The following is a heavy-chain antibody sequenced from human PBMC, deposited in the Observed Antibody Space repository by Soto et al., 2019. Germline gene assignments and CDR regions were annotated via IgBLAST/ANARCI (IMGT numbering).Heavy chain of an antibody. D-gene: IGHD3-16*01. CDR2: ISHSGST. Sequence: PSETLSLTCAVYGGSFSGYYWSWIRQPPGKGLEWIGEISHSGSTNYNPSLKSRVTISVDTSKNQFSLKLSSVTAADTAVYYCARGVSSGDHYVLDYWGQGTLVTVSS. V-gene: IGHV4-34*01. CDR3: ARGVSSGDHYVLDY. CDR1: GGSFSGYY. J-gene: IGHJ4*02.